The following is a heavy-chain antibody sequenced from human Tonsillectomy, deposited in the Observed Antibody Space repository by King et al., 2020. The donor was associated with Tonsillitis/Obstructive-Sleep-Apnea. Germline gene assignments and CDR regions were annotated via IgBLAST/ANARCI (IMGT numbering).Heavy chain of an antibody. CDR3: ARAIRAEAGTGMDV. CDR2: INPNSGVT. D-gene: IGHD6-19*01. J-gene: IGHJ6*02. CDR1: GYTFTGYY. V-gene: IGHV1-2*02. Sequence: VQLVESGADVKKPGASVKVSCKASGYTFTGYYLHWVRQAPGQGLEWMAWINPNSGVTNYAQKFQGRVTMTRDTSISTAYMELSRLRSDDTAVYYCARAIRAEAGTGMDVWGQGTTVTVSS.